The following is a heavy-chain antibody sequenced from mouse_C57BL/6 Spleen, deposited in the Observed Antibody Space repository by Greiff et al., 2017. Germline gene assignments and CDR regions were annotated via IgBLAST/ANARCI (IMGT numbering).Heavy chain of an antibody. D-gene: IGHD2-4*01. J-gene: IGHJ4*01. CDR1: GFTFSDYY. CDR2: INYDGSST. V-gene: IGHV5-16*01. CDR3: ARGIYDYDDGYYAMDY. Sequence: DVQLVESEGGLVQPGSSMKLSCTASGFTFSDYYMAWVRQVPEKGLEWVANINYDGSSTYYLDSLKSRFIISRDNAKNILYLQMSSLKSEDTATYYCARGIYDYDDGYYAMDYWGQGTSVTVSS.